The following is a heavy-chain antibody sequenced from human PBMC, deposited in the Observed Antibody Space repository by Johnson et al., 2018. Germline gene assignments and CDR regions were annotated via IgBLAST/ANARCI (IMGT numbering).Heavy chain of an antibody. Sequence: QVQLVESGAEVRKPGASVKVSCKASGYTFTSYDLSWVRQATGQGPEWMGWLNPHTGERGYAQKFQGRVTMTRDTSMSTAYMELSRLTSEDTAVYYCARTLVVLTPYCMDGWGQGTTVIVSS. CDR2: LNPHTGER. J-gene: IGHJ6*02. D-gene: IGHD2-21*01. V-gene: IGHV1-8*01. CDR1: GYTFTSYD. CDR3: ARTLVVLTPYCMDG.